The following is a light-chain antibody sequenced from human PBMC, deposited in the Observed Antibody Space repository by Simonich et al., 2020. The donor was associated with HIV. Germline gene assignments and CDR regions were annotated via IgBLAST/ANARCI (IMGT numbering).Light chain of an antibody. CDR2: GAS. CDR3: QQYNNWWT. V-gene: IGKV3-15*01. J-gene: IGKJ1*01. Sequence: EIVMTQSPATLSVSPGERATLSCRASQSVNSNLAWYQQKPGQAPRLLIYGASTRATVIPARFSGTGSGTEFTLTISSLQSEDFAVYYCQQYNNWWTFGQGTKVEIK. CDR1: QSVNSN.